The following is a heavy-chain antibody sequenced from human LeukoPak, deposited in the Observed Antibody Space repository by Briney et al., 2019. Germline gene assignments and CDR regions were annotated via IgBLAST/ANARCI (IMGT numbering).Heavy chain of an antibody. Sequence: PGGSLRLSCAASGFTFTTYAMTWVRQAPGKGLEWVSAIGSRGADTYYADSVRGRFTISRDNSRNTMFLQMNSLRAEDTAVYYCAKNGGDSYGTGHFDYWGQGILVTVSS. J-gene: IGHJ4*02. CDR2: IGSRGADT. CDR3: AKNGGDSYGTGHFDY. D-gene: IGHD5-18*01. V-gene: IGHV3-23*01. CDR1: GFTFTTYA.